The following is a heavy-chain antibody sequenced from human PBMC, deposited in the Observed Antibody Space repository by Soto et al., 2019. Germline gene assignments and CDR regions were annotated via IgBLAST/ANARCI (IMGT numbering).Heavy chain of an antibody. J-gene: IGHJ1*01. CDR1: GDSISTRSNY. CDR3: AGEGPPMLAHNTPGYFER. D-gene: IGHD3-16*01. V-gene: IGHV4-39*02. CDR2: IYYTGGT. Sequence: QLQLQESGPGLVKPSETLSLTCTVSGDSISTRSNYWAWIRQPPGKGLEWIGSIYYTGGTYYNPSLRSRATLFLDTSKNQFSLNRSSVTAADTAVYYCAGEGPPMLAHNTPGYFERWGQGTPVNVSS.